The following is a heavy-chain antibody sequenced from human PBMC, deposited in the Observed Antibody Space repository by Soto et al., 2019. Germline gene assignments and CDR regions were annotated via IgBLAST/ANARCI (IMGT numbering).Heavy chain of an antibody. CDR2: TSYDGSNT. D-gene: IGHD5-12*01. J-gene: IGHJ6*02. V-gene: IGHV3-30*01. CDR1: GFTFSSFA. Sequence: QVQLVESGGGVVQPGRSLRLSCAASGFTFSSFAMHWVRQAPGKGLEWVAVTSYDGSNTYYADSVKGRFTISRDNSKNTLDLQMNSLRAEDTAVYYCARDGNSGYDWDYYYGMDVWGQGTTVTVS. CDR3: ARDGNSGYDWDYYYGMDV.